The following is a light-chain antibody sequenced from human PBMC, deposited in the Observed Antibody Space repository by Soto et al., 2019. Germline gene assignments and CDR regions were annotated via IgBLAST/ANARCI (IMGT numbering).Light chain of an antibody. CDR1: SSDVETYNL. V-gene: IGLV2-23*02. CDR3: CSYAGSFTPNHV. J-gene: IGLJ1*01. Sequence: QSVLTQPASVSGSPGQSITISCTGTSSDVETYNLVSWYQQHPGKAPKLIIYEVNKRPSVVSNLFSGSKSGNTASLTISGLQAEDGADYHCCSYAGSFTPNHVFGTGTKVTVL. CDR2: EVN.